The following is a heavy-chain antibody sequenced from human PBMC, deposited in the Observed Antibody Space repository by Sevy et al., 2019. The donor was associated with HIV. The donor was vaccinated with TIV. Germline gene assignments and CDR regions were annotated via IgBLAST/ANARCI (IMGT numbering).Heavy chain of an antibody. CDR3: AKDLPRWFGELFDY. D-gene: IGHD3-10*01. Sequence: GGSLRLSCTASGFTFRNFAMSWVRQAPGKGLEWVSAISGSGGSTYYADSVKGRFTISRDNSKNTLYLQMNSLRAEDTAVYYCAKDLPRWFGELFDYWGQGTLVTVSS. CDR1: GFTFRNFA. CDR2: ISGSGGST. V-gene: IGHV3-23*01. J-gene: IGHJ4*02.